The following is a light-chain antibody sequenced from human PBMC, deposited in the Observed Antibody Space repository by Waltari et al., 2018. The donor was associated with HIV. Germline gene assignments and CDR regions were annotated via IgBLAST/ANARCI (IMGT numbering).Light chain of an antibody. CDR3: YSTDDSGNPLAV. Sequence: SYVLTQPPSVSVSPGQTARITCSGDALPRKYAFWYQQKSGQAPVLVIYEDNRRPSGIPERFSGSSSGTMATLTISGAQVEDEGDYYCYSTDDSGNPLAVFGGGTQLTVL. CDR2: EDN. V-gene: IGLV3-10*01. CDR1: ALPRKY. J-gene: IGLJ7*01.